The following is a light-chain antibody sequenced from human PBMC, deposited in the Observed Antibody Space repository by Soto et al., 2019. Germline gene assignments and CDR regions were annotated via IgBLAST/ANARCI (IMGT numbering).Light chain of an antibody. CDR1: QGISSY. V-gene: IGKV1-9*01. CDR2: AAS. J-gene: IGKJ1*01. Sequence: IQMTQSPSSLSASVGDRVTITCRASQGISSYLAWYQQKPGKAPKLLIYAASTLQSGVPSRFSGSGSGTEFTLTISSLQPDDFATYYCQHYNSYSEAFGQGTKVHI. CDR3: QHYNSYSEA.